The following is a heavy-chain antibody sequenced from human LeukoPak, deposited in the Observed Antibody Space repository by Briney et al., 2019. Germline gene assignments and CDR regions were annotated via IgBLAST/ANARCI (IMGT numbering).Heavy chain of an antibody. Sequence: GRSLRLSCAASGFSLWTSGIHWVRQAPGKGLEWLSLTTHDGMYTNYAASVKGRFTISTDTSKNTVYLQMNSLRPEDTAVYYCTKGGGISANPLDPWGQGTLVIVSS. CDR2: TTHDGMYT. CDR1: GFSLWTSG. J-gene: IGHJ5*02. D-gene: IGHD4-23*01. CDR3: TKGGGISANPLDP. V-gene: IGHV3-30*18.